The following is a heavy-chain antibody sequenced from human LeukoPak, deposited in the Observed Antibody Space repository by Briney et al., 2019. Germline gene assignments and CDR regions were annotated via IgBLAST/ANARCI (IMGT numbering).Heavy chain of an antibody. CDR3: ARTHYDILTGEANWFDP. CDR2: ISAYNGNT. J-gene: IGHJ5*02. Sequence: ASVKVSCKASGYTFTSYGISWVRQAPGQGLEWMGWISAYNGNTNYAQKLQGRVTMTTDTSTSTAYMELRSLRSDDTAVYYCARTHYDILTGEANWFDPWAREPWSPSPQ. V-gene: IGHV1-18*01. D-gene: IGHD3-9*01. CDR1: GYTFTSYG.